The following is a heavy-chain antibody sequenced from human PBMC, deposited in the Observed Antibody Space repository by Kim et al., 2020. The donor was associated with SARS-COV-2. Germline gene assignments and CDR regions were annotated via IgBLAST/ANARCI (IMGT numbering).Heavy chain of an antibody. CDR1: GFTFRNYG. CDR3: ATGVYGGFDS. CDR2: ISYDGSNE. D-gene: IGHD5-12*01. V-gene: IGHV3-30*03. J-gene: IGHJ4*02. Sequence: GGSLRLSCAASGFTFRNYGMHWVRQAPGKRLEWVTVISYDGSNEYYADSVKGRFTMSRDTSKNILYLHMNSLRPVDTAVYYCATGVYGGFDSWGQGTLV.